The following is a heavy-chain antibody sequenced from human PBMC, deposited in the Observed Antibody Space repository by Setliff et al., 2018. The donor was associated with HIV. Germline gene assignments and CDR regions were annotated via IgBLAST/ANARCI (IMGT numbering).Heavy chain of an antibody. CDR1: GGSISSGSYY. CDR3: AREDYYYYGMDV. CDR2: IYTSGST. Sequence: SETLSLTCTVSGGSISSGSYYWNWIRQPAGKGLEWIGRIYTSGSTNYNPSLKSRVTIPVDTSKNQFSLKLSFVTAADTAVYYCAREDYYYYGMDVWGQGTTVTVSS. J-gene: IGHJ6*02. V-gene: IGHV4-61*02.